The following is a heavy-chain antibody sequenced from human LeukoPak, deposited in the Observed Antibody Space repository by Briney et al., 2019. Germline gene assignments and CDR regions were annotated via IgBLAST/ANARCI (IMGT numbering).Heavy chain of an antibody. CDR3: AREVRGDYFDF. Sequence: GGTTFYADSVKGRFTISRDNSKNTLYLQMNSLRADDTAVYYCAREVRGDYFDFWGQGTLVTVSS. D-gene: IGHD3-16*01. V-gene: IGHV3-53*01. J-gene: IGHJ4*02. CDR2: GGTT.